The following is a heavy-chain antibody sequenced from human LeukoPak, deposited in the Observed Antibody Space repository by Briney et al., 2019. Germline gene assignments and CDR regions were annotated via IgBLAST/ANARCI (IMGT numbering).Heavy chain of an antibody. Sequence: ASVKVSCKASGYTLTSYGISWVRQAPGQGLEWMGWISAYNGNTNYAQKLQGRVTMTTDTSKSTTYMELRSLRSDDTAMYYCARGRGDTRFRGVDWFDPWGQGTLVTVSS. CDR3: ARGRGDTRFRGVDWFDP. CDR2: ISAYNGNT. D-gene: IGHD2-21*01. V-gene: IGHV1-18*01. CDR1: GYTLTSYG. J-gene: IGHJ5*02.